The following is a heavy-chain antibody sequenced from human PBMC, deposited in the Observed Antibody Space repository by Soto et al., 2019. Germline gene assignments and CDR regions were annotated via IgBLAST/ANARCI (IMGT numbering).Heavy chain of an antibody. J-gene: IGHJ5*02. CDR1: GYTFTNYA. Sequence: QIQLVQSGAEMKKTGASVKVSCKASGYTFTNYAMHWVRQAPGQSLEWMGRINTANGDTIYSQNFQGRVTITRDASARTVYLELSSLRFEDSAVYYCGRGQATFDPWGQGTLVTVSS. V-gene: IGHV1-3*04. CDR3: GRGQATFDP. CDR2: INTANGDT.